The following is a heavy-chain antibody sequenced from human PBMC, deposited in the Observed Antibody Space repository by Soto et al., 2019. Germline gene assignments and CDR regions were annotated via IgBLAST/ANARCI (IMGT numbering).Heavy chain of an antibody. CDR2: ISYDGSNK. Sequence: QVQLAESGGGVVQPGRSLRLSCAASGITFSGYGMHWVRQAPGQGLEWVAVISYDGSNKYYADSVKGRLSISRDNTKNTLYLQMNXLXXXXXXXXXXXRXPFCGGDCHAPGYFALWGRGTLVTVSA. CDR1: GITFSGYG. J-gene: IGHJ2*01. D-gene: IGHD2-21*02. V-gene: IGHV3-30*19. CDR3: XRXPFCGGDCHAPGYFAL.